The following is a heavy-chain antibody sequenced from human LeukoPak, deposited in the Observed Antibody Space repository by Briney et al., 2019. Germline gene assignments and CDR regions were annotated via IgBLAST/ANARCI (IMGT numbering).Heavy chain of an antibody. Sequence: GESLKISCKGSGYIFTRDWIAWVRQKTGKGLEWMGIIYPGDSDTRYSPSFQGHDTISADKSISTAYLQWSSLKASDTAMYFCARGSFSYGPGGDWGQGTLVTVSS. J-gene: IGHJ4*02. D-gene: IGHD3-16*01. CDR1: GYIFTRDW. V-gene: IGHV5-51*01. CDR3: ARGSFSYGPGGD. CDR2: IYPGDSDT.